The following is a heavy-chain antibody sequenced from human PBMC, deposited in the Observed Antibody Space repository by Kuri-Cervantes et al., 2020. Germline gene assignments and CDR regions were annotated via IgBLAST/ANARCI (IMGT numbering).Heavy chain of an antibody. CDR1: GYTFTGYY. D-gene: IGHD4-17*01. CDR2: IDPNSGDK. CDR3: ARDTPLDYGDGFEYYYYGMDV. V-gene: IGHV1-2*02. J-gene: IGHJ6*02. Sequence: ASVKVSCKASGYTFTGYYIHWVRQAPGQGLEWMGLIDPNSGDKRYPQRFQGRVTMTRDTSISTAYMELSRLRSDDTAVYYCARDTPLDYGDGFEYYYYGMDVWGQGTTVTVSS.